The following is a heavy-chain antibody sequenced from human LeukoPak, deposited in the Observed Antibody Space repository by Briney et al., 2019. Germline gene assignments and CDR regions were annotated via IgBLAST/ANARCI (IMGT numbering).Heavy chain of an antibody. D-gene: IGHD6-6*01. CDR2: ISAYNGNT. V-gene: IGHV1-18*01. J-gene: IGHJ3*02. CDR3: ARDRDRPGDI. Sequence: ASVKVSCKASGYTFTSYGISWVRQAPGQGLEWMGWISAYNGNTNYAQKLQGRVTMTNDTSTSPAYMELRSLRSDDTARYYCARDRDRPGDIWGKGTMVTVSS. CDR1: GYTFTSYG.